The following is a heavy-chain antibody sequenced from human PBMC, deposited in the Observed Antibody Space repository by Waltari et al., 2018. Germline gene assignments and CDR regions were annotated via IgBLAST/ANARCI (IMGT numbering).Heavy chain of an antibody. J-gene: IGHJ4*02. CDR3: AAAAAGYYFDY. CDR2: IIPIFGTA. V-gene: IGHV1-69*12. D-gene: IGHD6-13*01. CDR1: GRTFSSYA. Sequence: HVQLVQSGAGVTKPGSFATVSCQASGRTFSSYAISWVRQAPGQGLEWMGGIIPIFGTANYAQKFQGRVTITADESTSTAYMERSSLRSEDTAVYYCAAAAAGYYFDYWGQGTLVTVSS.